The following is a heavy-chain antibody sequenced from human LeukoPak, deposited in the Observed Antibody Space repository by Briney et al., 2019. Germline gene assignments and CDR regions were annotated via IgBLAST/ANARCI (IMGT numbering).Heavy chain of an antibody. CDR1: GYTFTDYY. V-gene: IGHV1-69-2*01. J-gene: IGHJ4*02. D-gene: IGHD3-22*01. CDR3: ARTEYYYDSSGYYLLDY. Sequence: ASVKVSCKVSGYTFTDYYMHWVQQAPGKGLEWMGLVDPEDGETIYAEKFQGRVTMTTDTSTSTAYMELRSLRSDDTAVYYCARTEYYYDSSGYYLLDYWGQGTLVTVSS. CDR2: VDPEDGET.